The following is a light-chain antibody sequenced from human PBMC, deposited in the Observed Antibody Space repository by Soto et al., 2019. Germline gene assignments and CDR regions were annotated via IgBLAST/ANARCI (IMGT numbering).Light chain of an antibody. J-gene: IGKJ4*01. CDR1: HGVSNN. CDR2: GAI. CDR3: QQYNSWART. V-gene: IGKV3-15*01. Sequence: EIGMTQSPSTLSGSAGEKGNLSFTARHGVSNNLAWYQQKPGQAPRLLIYGAIRRAIGIPDRFSGSGSGTEFTLSISSLQSEDFAIYYCQQYNSWARTFGGGTKVDIK.